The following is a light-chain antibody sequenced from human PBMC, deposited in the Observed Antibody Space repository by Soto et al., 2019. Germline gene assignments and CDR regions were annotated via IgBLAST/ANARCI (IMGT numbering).Light chain of an antibody. Sequence: DIQMTQSPSSLSASVGDRVTITCRASQSISSYLTWYQQNPGKAPKLLIYAASSLQSGVPSRFSGSGSGTDFTLTISSLQPEDFANYYCQQSLRTFGPGTKVDIK. J-gene: IGKJ3*01. CDR3: QQSLRT. CDR2: AAS. V-gene: IGKV1-39*01. CDR1: QSISSY.